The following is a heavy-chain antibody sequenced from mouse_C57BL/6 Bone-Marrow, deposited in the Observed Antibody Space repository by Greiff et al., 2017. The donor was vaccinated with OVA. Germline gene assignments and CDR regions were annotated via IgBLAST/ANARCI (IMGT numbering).Heavy chain of an antibody. J-gene: IGHJ1*03. CDR3: ARVGYYGSSYDWYVDV. D-gene: IGHD1-1*01. CDR2: IYSRDGST. CDR1: GYTFTDHT. Sequence: VQLQQSDAALVQPGASVKISCKASGYTFTDHTIHWMMQRPEQGLEWIGYIYSRDGSTMSNEKFKGKATLTADKSSSTAYMQLNSLTSEDSAIYFCARVGYYGSSYDWYVDVWGTGTTVTVSS. V-gene: IGHV1-78*01.